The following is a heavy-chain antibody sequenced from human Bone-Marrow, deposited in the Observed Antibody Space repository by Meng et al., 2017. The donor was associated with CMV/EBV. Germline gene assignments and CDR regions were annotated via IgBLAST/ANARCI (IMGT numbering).Heavy chain of an antibody. CDR3: ARLMYPTTGGYYYGMDV. J-gene: IGHJ6*02. CDR2: IGGSATTM. V-gene: IGHV3-11*04. D-gene: IGHD1-1*01. CDR1: GFRFGDNA. Sequence: GGSLRLSCAASGFRFGDNAMAWIRQAPGKGPEWVSYIGGSATTMYYSDSVKGRFTISRDNAKNSLYLQMNSLRAEDTAVYYCARLMYPTTGGYYYGMDVWGQGTTVTVSS.